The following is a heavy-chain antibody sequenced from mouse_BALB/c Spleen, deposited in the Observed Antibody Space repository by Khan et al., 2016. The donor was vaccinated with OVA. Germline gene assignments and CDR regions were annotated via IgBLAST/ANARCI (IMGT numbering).Heavy chain of an antibody. V-gene: IGHV1-7*01. CDR1: GYTFINYW. CDR3: ARRGLRWDFDY. Sequence: QVQLQQSGAELAKPGASVKMFCKVSGYTFINYWILWVKQRPGQGLERIGYINPSTGYTEYNQNFKDKATLTADKSSSTAYMQLSSLTSEDSAVYYCARRGLRWDFDYWGQGTTLTVSS. J-gene: IGHJ2*01. CDR2: INPSTGYT. D-gene: IGHD1-1*01.